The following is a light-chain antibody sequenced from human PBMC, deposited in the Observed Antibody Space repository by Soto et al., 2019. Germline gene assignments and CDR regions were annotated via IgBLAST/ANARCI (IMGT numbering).Light chain of an antibody. CDR2: GAS. V-gene: IGKV3-15*01. CDR3: HQYNKWPSFT. J-gene: IGKJ4*01. Sequence: IVMTQSPATLSVSPWERATLSCRASQSVSSNLAWYQQKPGQAPRLLMYGASTRATGIPARFSGSGSGTEFTLTISSLQSEDFAVYYCHQYNKWPSFTFGGGTKVEIK. CDR1: QSVSSN.